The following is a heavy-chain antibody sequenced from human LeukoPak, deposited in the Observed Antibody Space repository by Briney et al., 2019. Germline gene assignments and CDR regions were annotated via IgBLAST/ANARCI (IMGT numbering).Heavy chain of an antibody. J-gene: IGHJ4*02. Sequence: SETLSLTCTVSGGSISSSSYYWGWIRQPPGKGLEWIGYIYYSGSTNYNPSLKSRVTISVDTSNNQFSLKLNSVTAADTAVYYCARLGPTEVPFDYWGQGTLVTVSS. V-gene: IGHV4-61*05. D-gene: IGHD4-23*01. CDR2: IYYSGST. CDR3: ARLGPTEVPFDY. CDR1: GGSISSSSYY.